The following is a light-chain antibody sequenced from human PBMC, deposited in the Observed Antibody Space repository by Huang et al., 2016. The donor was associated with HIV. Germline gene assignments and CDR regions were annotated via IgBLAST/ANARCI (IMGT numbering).Light chain of an antibody. Sequence: IVLTQSPDTLSLSPGERATLSCRARQTVTNNYLAWYQQRPGHAPRLLIYGASTRATGITDRFSGSGSGTDFTLTISRLEPKDFVVYYCQQFGSSPPYSFGQGTKLEIK. CDR2: GAS. J-gene: IGKJ2*03. CDR1: QTVTNNY. CDR3: QQFGSSPPYS. V-gene: IGKV3-20*01.